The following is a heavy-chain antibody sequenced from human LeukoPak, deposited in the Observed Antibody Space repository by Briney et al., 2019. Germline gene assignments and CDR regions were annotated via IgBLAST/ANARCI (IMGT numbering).Heavy chain of an antibody. CDR1: GFTFSYAW. Sequence: PGGSLILSCAASGFTFSYAWMTWVRQAPGKGLRWVSSISGGSGHIYYADSVKGRFTISRDNAKNSLYLQMNSLRAEDTAVYYCAKDRGASDVDYFDYWGQGTLVTVSS. V-gene: IGHV3-21*04. CDR2: ISGGSGHI. J-gene: IGHJ4*02. D-gene: IGHD2-2*01. CDR3: AKDRGASDVDYFDY.